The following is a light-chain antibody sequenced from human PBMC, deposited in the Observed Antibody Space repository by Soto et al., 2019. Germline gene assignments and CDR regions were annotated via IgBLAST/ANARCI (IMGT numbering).Light chain of an antibody. V-gene: IGKV1-27*01. CDR2: APS. J-gene: IGKJ2*01. CDR3: QKYNTALPYT. Sequence: IRLTQSQSPLPPSLGDGVTITSRAVQGISNYLACFQQKPGKVPNLLIYAPSTLHSGVPSRFSGSGSGTDFTLTISSLQPEDVATYYCQKYNTALPYTFGQGTKLEIK. CDR1: QGISNY.